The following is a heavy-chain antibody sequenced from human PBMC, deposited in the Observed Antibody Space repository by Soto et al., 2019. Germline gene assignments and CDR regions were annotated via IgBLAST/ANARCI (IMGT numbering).Heavy chain of an antibody. J-gene: IGHJ5*02. CDR1: GGSISSGGY. D-gene: IGHD5-18*01. CDR3: ARDYNSYGLSS. CDR2: IYHTGST. V-gene: IGHV4-31*03. Sequence: SETLSLTCTVSGGSISSGGYWSWIRQHPGRGLEWIGYIYHTGSTNFNPSLKSRVAISIDTSKNQFSLELSSVTAADTAVYYCARDYNSYGLSSWGQGTLVTVSS.